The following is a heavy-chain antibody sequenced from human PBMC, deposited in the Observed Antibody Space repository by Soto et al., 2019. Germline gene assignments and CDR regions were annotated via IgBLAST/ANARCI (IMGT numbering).Heavy chain of an antibody. V-gene: IGHV3-23*01. CDR1: GLTFTSYA. D-gene: IGHD3-10*01. CDR3: AKDRRISMIRGYYFEY. J-gene: IGHJ4*02. CDR2: VSGTGGRT. Sequence: EVQLLASGGGLVHPGGSLRLSCAASGLTFTSYAMSWVRQAPGKGLEWVSGVSGTGGRTYYADSVKGGFTISRDNSNNTPYLQMDTLRAKNTAVYYCAKDRRISMIRGYYFEYWGQGTLVTVSS.